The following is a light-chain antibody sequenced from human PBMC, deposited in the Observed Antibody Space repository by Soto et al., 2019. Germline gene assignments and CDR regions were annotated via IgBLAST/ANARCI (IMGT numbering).Light chain of an antibody. J-gene: IGLJ2*01. Sequence: QAVVTQPPSVSGAPGQRVTISCTGSSSNIGAGYDVHWYQQLPGTAPKLLIYVNSNRPSGVPDRFSGSKSGTSASLAITGLQTEDEADYFCQSYDSSLTGVVFGGGTKVTVL. CDR1: SSNIGAGYD. CDR2: VNS. CDR3: QSYDSSLTGVV. V-gene: IGLV1-40*01.